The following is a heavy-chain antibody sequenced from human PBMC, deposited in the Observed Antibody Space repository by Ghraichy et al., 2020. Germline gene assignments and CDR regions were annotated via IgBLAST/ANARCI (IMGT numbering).Heavy chain of an antibody. J-gene: IGHJ4*02. D-gene: IGHD5-18*01. CDR1: GYTFTSYY. Sequence: ALVKVSCKASGYTFTSYYMHWVRQAPGQGLEWMGIINPSGGSTSYAQKFQGRVTMTRDTSTSTVYMELSSLRSEDTAVYYCASPEKGASVDTAMALYYWGQGTLVTVSS. CDR2: INPSGGST. V-gene: IGHV1-46*01. CDR3: ASPEKGASVDTAMALYY.